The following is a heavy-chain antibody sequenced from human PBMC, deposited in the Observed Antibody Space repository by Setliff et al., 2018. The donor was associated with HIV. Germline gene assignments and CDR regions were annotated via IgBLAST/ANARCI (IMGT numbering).Heavy chain of an antibody. D-gene: IGHD3-22*01. V-gene: IGHV3-48*03. CDR3: AREGSSGYTGWFDS. Sequence: GGSLRLSCAASGFTFSRFEMNWVRQDPGKGLEWVSYIGSSGETVYYADSVKGRFTISRDNARNSLFLQMNNLRVDDTAIYYCAREGSSGYTGWFDSWGQGMQVTVSS. CDR1: GFTFSRFE. CDR2: IGSSGETV. J-gene: IGHJ5*01.